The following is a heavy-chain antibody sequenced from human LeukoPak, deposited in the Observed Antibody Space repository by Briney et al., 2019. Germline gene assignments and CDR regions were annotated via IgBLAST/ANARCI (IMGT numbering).Heavy chain of an antibody. D-gene: IGHD3-16*02. J-gene: IGHJ4*02. V-gene: IGHV1-69*06. CDR2: IIPIFGTA. Sequence: SVMIFCKASGGTFSSYAISWVRQAPGQGLEWMGGIIPIFGTANYAQKFQGRVTITADKSTSTAYMELSSLRSEDTAVYYCASAWGSYRCQGNYWGQGTLVTVSS. CDR1: GGTFSSYA. CDR3: ASAWGSYRCQGNY.